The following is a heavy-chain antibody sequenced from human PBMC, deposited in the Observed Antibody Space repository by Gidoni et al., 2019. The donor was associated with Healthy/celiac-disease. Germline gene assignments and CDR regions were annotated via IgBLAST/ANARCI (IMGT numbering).Heavy chain of an antibody. V-gene: IGHV3-21*01. Sequence: EVQLVESGGGLVKPGGSLRLSCAASGFTFSSYSMNWVRQAPGKGLEWVSSISSSSSYIYYADSVKGRFTISRDNAKNSLYLQMNSLRAEDTAVYYCARDEGIYSSSSDPVDYWGQGTLVTVSS. CDR1: GFTFSSYS. CDR3: ARDEGIYSSSSDPVDY. CDR2: ISSSSSYI. D-gene: IGHD6-6*01. J-gene: IGHJ4*02.